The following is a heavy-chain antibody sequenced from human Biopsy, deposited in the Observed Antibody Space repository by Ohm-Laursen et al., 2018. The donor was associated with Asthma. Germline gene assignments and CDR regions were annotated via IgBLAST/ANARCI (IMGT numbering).Heavy chain of an antibody. CDR3: ARTTYGHDGFDP. CDR1: GGSISNYY. V-gene: IGHV4-59*12. CDR2: IYYSGST. Sequence: PSETLSLTCSVSGGSISNYYWSWLRQPPGKGLEWIGYIYYSGSTNYNPSLKSRVTISVDTSKNQFSLSLTSVTAADTAVYYCARTTYGHDGFDPWGQGTLVTVSS. J-gene: IGHJ5*02. D-gene: IGHD4-17*01.